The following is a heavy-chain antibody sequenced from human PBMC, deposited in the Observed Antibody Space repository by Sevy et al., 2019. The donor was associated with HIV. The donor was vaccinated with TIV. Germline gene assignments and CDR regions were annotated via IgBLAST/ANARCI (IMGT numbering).Heavy chain of an antibody. CDR2: INQDGSKI. CDR3: ARVGIFEKSESQYRFMDY. Sequence: GESLKISCAASGFTFTTYWMTWVRQAPGKGLEWVANINQDGSKINYVDSVKGRFIISRDNAKKSLYVQMNSLRADDTAVYYGARVGIFEKSESQYRFMDYWGQGTLVTVSS. D-gene: IGHD6-6*01. CDR1: GFTFTTYW. V-gene: IGHV3-7*01. J-gene: IGHJ4*02.